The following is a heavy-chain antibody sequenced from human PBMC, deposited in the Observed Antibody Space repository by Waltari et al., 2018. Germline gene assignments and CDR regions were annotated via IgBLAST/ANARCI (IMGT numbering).Heavy chain of an antibody. V-gene: IGHV3-15*01. CDR1: AFNLSNAW. CDR2: IKSKTDGGTT. Sequence: EVQLVESGGGLVKPGESLRLSCGSSAFNLSNAWMGWVRQAPGKGLEWVGRIKSKTDGGTTDYAAPVKGRFIISRDDSKNTLSLQMDSLKIDDTAVYYCTDVSTRGENWGQGTLVTVSS. J-gene: IGHJ4*02. D-gene: IGHD2-21*01. CDR3: TDVSTRGEN.